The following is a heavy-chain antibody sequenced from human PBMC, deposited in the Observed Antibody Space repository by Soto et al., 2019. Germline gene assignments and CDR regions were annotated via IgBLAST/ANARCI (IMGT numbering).Heavy chain of an antibody. CDR1: GGSVSSGSYY. J-gene: IGHJ2*01. D-gene: IGHD1-26*01. CDR2: IYYSGNT. CDR3: ARDRGPGVGATSWYFDL. Sequence: QVQLQESGPGLVKPSETLSLTCTVSGGSVSSGSYYWSWIRQPPGKGLEWIGYIYYSGNTNYNPSLKARLTISVDPSKNQLSLKLGSVTAADTAVYYCARDRGPGVGATSWYFDLWGRGTLVTVSS. V-gene: IGHV4-61*01.